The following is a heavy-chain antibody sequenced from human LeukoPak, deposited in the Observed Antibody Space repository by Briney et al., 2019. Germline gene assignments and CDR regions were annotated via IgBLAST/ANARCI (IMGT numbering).Heavy chain of an antibody. V-gene: IGHV3-21*01. CDR2: ISSSSSYI. J-gene: IGHJ5*02. D-gene: IGHD6-13*01. Sequence: PGGSLRLSCAASGFTFSSYSMNWVRQAPGKGLEWVSSISSSSSYIYYADSVKGRFTISRDNAKNSLYLQMNSLRAEDTAVYYCASDGSGIAAAGGWFDPWGQGTLVTVSS. CDR1: GFTFSSYS. CDR3: ASDGSGIAAAGGWFDP.